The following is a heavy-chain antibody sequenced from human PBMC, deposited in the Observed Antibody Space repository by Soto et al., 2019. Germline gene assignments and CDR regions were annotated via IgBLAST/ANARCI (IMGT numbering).Heavy chain of an antibody. CDR3: ARPLAYCGGDCHPTYYYGMDV. D-gene: IGHD2-21*02. V-gene: IGHV1-69*13. CDR1: GGTFSSYA. Sequence: ASVKVSCKASGGTFSSYAISWVRRAPGQGLEWMGGIIPIFGTANYAQKFQGRVTITADESTSTAYTELSSLRSEDTAVYYCARPLAYCGGDCHPTYYYGMDVWGQGTTVTVSS. CDR2: IIPIFGTA. J-gene: IGHJ6*02.